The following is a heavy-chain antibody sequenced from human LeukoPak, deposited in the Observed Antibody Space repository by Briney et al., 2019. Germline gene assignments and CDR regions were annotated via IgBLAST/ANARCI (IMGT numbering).Heavy chain of an antibody. CDR2: FDPEDGET. CDR3: ATDFFKLERPGSDY. CDR1: GYTLTELS. D-gene: IGHD1-1*01. J-gene: IGHJ4*02. Sequence: GASVKVSCKVSGYTLTELSMHWVRQAPGKGLEWMGGFDPEDGETIYAQKFQGRVTMTEDTSTDTAYMELSSLRSEDTAVYYCATDFFKLERPGSDYWGQGTLVTVS. V-gene: IGHV1-24*01.